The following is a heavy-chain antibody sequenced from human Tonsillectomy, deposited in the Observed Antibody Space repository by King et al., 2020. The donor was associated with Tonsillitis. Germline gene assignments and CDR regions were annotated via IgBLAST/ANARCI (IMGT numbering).Heavy chain of an antibody. CDR2: ISHSGST. CDR3: AREGYSGGALDAFDI. Sequence: VQLQESGPGLVKPSGTLSLTCAVSGGSISSSNWWSWVRQPPGKGLEWIGEISHSGSTNYNPSLKSRVTISVDKSKNQFSLKLSSVTAADTAVYYCAREGYSGGALDAFDIWGQGTMVTVSS. CDR1: GGSISSSNW. J-gene: IGHJ3*02. V-gene: IGHV4-4*02. D-gene: IGHD2-21*01.